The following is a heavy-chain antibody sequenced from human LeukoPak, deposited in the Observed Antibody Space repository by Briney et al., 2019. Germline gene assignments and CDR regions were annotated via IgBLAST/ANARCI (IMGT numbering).Heavy chain of an antibody. CDR3: ASGIAAWDY. Sequence: GGSLRLSCAASGFTVSNKDMSWVRQAPGKGLEWVSLIYSDGSTYYADSVKGRFSISRDNSKNTLYLQMNSLRADDTAVYYCASGIAAWDYWGQGTLVTVSS. CDR1: GFTVSNKD. V-gene: IGHV3-66*01. D-gene: IGHD6-6*01. J-gene: IGHJ4*02. CDR2: IYSDGST.